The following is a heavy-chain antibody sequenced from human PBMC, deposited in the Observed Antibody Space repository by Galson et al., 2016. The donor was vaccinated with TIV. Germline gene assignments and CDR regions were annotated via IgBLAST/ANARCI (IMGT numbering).Heavy chain of an antibody. Sequence: SVKVSCKASGGTFNSYGISWVRQAPGQGLQWMGGIIPVFGTTKYSQDFQGRVAVTADESTGTADMELSGLRLDDTAVYFCAGSRGYSYGYVDPWGQGTLVTVSA. V-gene: IGHV1-69*13. CDR2: IIPVFGTT. CDR3: AGSRGYSYGYVDP. CDR1: GGTFNSYG. J-gene: IGHJ5*02. D-gene: IGHD5-18*01.